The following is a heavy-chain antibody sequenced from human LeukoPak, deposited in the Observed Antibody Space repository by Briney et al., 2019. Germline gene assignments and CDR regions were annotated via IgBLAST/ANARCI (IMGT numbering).Heavy chain of an antibody. CDR1: GYTFTSYY. CDR3: ARDALSIAASGWFDP. V-gene: IGHV1-46*01. J-gene: IGHJ5*02. Sequence: AASVKVSCKASGYTFTSYYMHWVRQAPGQGLEWMGIINPSGGSTSYAQKFQGRVTMTRDMSTSTVYMELSSLRSEDTAVYYCARDALSIAASGWFDPWGQGTLVTVSS. CDR2: INPSGGST. D-gene: IGHD6-13*01.